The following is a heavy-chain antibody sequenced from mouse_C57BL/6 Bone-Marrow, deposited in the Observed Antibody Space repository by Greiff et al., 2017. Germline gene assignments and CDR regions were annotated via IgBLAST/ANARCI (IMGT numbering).Heavy chain of an antibody. CDR2: IYPGSGST. D-gene: IGHD2-5*01. Sequence: QVQLQQPGAELVKPGASVKMSCKASGYTFTSYWITWVKQRPGHGLEWIGEIYPGSGSTNYNEKFKSKATLTVDTSSSTAYMQLSSLTSEDAAVYYCAIYINYWNYYAMDYWGQGTSVTVSS. J-gene: IGHJ4*01. CDR1: GYTFTSYW. V-gene: IGHV1-55*01. CDR3: AIYINYWNYYAMDY.